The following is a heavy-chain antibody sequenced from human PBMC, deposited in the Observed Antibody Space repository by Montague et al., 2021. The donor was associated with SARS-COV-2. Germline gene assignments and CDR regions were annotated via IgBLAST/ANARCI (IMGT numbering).Heavy chain of an antibody. CDR3: ARAGLERQWWMLGWFDP. D-gene: IGHD1-1*01. CDR2: IYTSGST. J-gene: IGHJ5*02. CDR1: GGSISSYY. V-gene: IGHV4-4*07. Sequence: SETRSLTCTVSGGSISSYYWSWIRQPAGQGLEWIGRIYTSGSTNYNPSLKRRVTMSVDTSTNQFSLKLRSVTAADTAVSFCARAGLERQWWMLGWFDPWGQGTLVTVSA.